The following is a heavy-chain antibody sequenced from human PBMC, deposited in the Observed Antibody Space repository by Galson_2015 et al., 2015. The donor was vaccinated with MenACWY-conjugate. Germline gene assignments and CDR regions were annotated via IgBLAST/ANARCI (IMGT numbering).Heavy chain of an antibody. CDR2: INGDGSNT. Sequence: SLRLSCATSGFIFSNYWMHWVRQAPGKGLVWVSRINGDGSNTAYADSVKGRFTISRDNAKNTVYLQMNSLRAEDTAVYYCAKGAGQLSDFWGQGTLVTVSS. V-gene: IGHV3-74*01. D-gene: IGHD6-13*01. J-gene: IGHJ4*02. CDR3: AKGAGQLSDF. CDR1: GFIFSNYW.